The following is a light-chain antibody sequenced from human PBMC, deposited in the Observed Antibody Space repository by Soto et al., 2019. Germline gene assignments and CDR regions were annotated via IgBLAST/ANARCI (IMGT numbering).Light chain of an antibody. CDR3: QSYDSSLSGSDV. CDR1: SLNIGAGYD. Sequence: QSVLTQPSSVSGAPGQRVTISCTGSSLNIGAGYDVHWYQQLPGTAPKLLIYGNSNRPSGVPDRFSGSKSGTSASLAITGLQAEDEADYYCQSYDSSLSGSDVFGTGTKVTVL. V-gene: IGLV1-40*01. J-gene: IGLJ1*01. CDR2: GNS.